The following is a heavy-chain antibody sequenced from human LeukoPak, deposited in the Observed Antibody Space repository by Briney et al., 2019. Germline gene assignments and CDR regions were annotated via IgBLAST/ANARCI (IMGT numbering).Heavy chain of an antibody. D-gene: IGHD3-22*01. V-gene: IGHV3-23*01. CDR3: AKWVTMTVVAPDY. Sequence: GGSLRLSCAASGFTFSSYGMSWVRQAPGKGLEWVSAISGSGGSTYYADSVKGRFTISRDNSKNTLYLQMNSLRAEDTAVYYCAKWVTMTVVAPDYWGQGTLVTVSS. J-gene: IGHJ4*02. CDR2: ISGSGGST. CDR1: GFTFSSYG.